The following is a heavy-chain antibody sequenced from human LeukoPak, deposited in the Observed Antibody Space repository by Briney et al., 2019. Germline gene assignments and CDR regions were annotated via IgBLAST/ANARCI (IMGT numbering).Heavy chain of an antibody. CDR3: ARQGVNYGSGSVLGY. J-gene: IGHJ4*02. D-gene: IGHD3-10*01. CDR1: GGSIGSSSYY. CDR2: LYYSGSA. Sequence: SETLSLTCTVSGGSIGSSSYYWGWIRQPPGKGLEWIGSLYYSGSANYNPSLRSRITLSVDTSRNQFSLKLSSVTAADTAVYYCARQGVNYGSGSVLGYWGQGTLVTVSS. V-gene: IGHV4-39*01.